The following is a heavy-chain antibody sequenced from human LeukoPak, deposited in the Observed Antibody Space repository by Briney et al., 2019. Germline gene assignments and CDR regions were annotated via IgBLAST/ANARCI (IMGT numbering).Heavy chain of an antibody. Sequence: PGGSLRLSCAASGFTFSSYAMHWVRQAPGKGLEWVAVISYDGSNKYYADSVKGRFTISRDNSKNTLYLQMNSLKMEDTAVYYCIWLSDFYYRMDVWGQGTTVTVSS. CDR3: IWLSDFYYRMDV. J-gene: IGHJ6*02. D-gene: IGHD5-18*01. CDR1: GFTFSSYA. CDR2: ISYDGSNK. V-gene: IGHV3-30*04.